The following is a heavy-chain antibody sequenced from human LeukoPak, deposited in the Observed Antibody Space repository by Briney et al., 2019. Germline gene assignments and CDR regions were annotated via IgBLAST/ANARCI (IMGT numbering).Heavy chain of an antibody. CDR1: GYTFTSYD. CDR3: ARGPRLGYYYYYYGKDV. V-gene: IGHV1-8*01. J-gene: IGHJ6*02. CDR2: MNPNSGNT. Sequence: ASVKVSCKASGYTFTSYDINWVRQATGQGLEWMGWMNPNSGNTGYAQKFQGKVTMTRNTSISTAYMELSSLRSEDTAVYYCARGPRLGYYYYYYGKDVWGQGTTVTVSS. D-gene: IGHD6-19*01.